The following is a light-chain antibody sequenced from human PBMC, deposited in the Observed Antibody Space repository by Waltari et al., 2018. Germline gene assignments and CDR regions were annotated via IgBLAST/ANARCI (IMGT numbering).Light chain of an antibody. CDR1: SSDIGAYNY. CDR3: SSYTSSTTWV. CDR2: DVT. V-gene: IGLV2-14*03. Sequence: QSALTQPASVSGSPGQSITISCTGTSSDIGAYNYVSWYQQHLGKAPKLMIYDVTYRPSGVSNRFSGSKSGNTASLTISGLQAEDEADYYCSSYTSSTTWVFGGGSKLTVL. J-gene: IGLJ3*02.